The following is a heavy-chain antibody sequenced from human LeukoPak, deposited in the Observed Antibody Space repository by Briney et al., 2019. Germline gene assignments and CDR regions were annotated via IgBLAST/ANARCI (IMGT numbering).Heavy chain of an antibody. J-gene: IGHJ4*02. V-gene: IGHV3-23*01. D-gene: IGHD3-10*01. CDR2: ISGSGGST. Sequence: GGSLRLSCAASGFTFSSYGMSWVRQAPGKGLEWVSAISGSGGSTYYADSVKGRFTISRDNSKNTLYLQMNSLRAEDTAVYYCAGSESYYNPAFDYWGQGTLVTVSS. CDR1: GFTFSSYG. CDR3: AGSESYYNPAFDY.